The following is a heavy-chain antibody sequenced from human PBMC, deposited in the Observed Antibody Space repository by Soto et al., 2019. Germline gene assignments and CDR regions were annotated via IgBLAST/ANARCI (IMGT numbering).Heavy chain of an antibody. V-gene: IGHV5-51*01. CDR2: IYPGDSDT. Sequence: GESLKISCKGSGYSFTSYWIGWVRQMPGKGLEWMGIIYPGDSDTRYCPSFQGQVTISADKSISTAYLQWSSLKASDTAMYYCARHAYYYDSSGYSKTWFDTCRQRPLVTVPS. CDR1: GYSFTSYW. D-gene: IGHD3-22*01. J-gene: IGHJ5*02. CDR3: ARHAYYYDSSGYSKTWFDT.